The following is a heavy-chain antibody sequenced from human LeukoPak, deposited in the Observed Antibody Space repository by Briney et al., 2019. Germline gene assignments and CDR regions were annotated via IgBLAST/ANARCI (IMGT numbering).Heavy chain of an antibody. J-gene: IGHJ6*03. CDR1: GYSISSGYY. CDR2: IYHSGST. V-gene: IGHV4-38-2*02. Sequence: SETLSLTCTVSGYSISSGYYWGWIRQPPGKGLEWIGSIYHSGSTYYNPSLKSRVTISVDTSKNQFSLKLSSVTAADTAVYYCARVILKRGYYYYYMDVWGKGTTVTISS. CDR3: ARVILKRGYYYYYMDV.